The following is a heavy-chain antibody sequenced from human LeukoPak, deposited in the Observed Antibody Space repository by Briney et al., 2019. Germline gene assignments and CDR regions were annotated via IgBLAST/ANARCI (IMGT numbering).Heavy chain of an antibody. J-gene: IGHJ3*02. CDR1: GGSISSYY. CDR3: ARDNTMVRGVSSAFDI. Sequence: SETLSLTCTVSGGSISSYYWSWIRQPPGKGLEWIGYIYYSGSANYNPSLKSRVTISVDTSKNQFSLKLSCVTAADTAVYYCARDNTMVRGVSSAFDIWGQGTMVTVSS. CDR2: IYYSGSA. D-gene: IGHD3-10*01. V-gene: IGHV4-59*01.